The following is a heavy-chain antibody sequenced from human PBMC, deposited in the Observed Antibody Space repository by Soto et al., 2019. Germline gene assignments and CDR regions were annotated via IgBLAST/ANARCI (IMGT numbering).Heavy chain of an antibody. V-gene: IGHV3-23*01. Sequence: GGSLRLSCAASGFTFSSYAMSWVLQAPGKXLXXVSAISGSGGSKYYADSVKGRFTIYRDNSKNTLYLQMNSLRAEETAVYYCAKEGGYSYGYSPSYYYGMDVWGQGTMVTVSS. CDR1: GFTFSSYA. J-gene: IGHJ6*02. CDR3: AKEGGYSYGYSPSYYYGMDV. D-gene: IGHD5-18*01. CDR2: ISGSGGSK.